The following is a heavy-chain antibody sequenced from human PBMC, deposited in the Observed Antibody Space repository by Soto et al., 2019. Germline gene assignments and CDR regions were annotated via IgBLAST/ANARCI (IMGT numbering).Heavy chain of an antibody. Sequence: GASVKVSCKVSGYTLTELSMHWMRQAPGKGLEWKGGFDPEDGETIYAQKFQGRVTMTEDTSTDTAYMELSSLRSEDTAVYYCATSFLLWFGEPKNWFDPWGQGTLVTVSS. CDR3: ATSFLLWFGEPKNWFDP. V-gene: IGHV1-24*01. CDR2: FDPEDGET. J-gene: IGHJ5*02. D-gene: IGHD3-10*01. CDR1: GYTLTELS.